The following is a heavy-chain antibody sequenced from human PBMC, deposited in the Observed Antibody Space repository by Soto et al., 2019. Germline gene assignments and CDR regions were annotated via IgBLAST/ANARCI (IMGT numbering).Heavy chain of an antibody. V-gene: IGHV4-39*01. J-gene: IGHJ6*02. CDR2: IYYSGST. CDR3: ARRLFSGYDSPYYYYGMDV. D-gene: IGHD5-12*01. CDR1: GGSISSSSYY. Sequence: SETLSLTCTVSGGSISSSSYYWGWIRQPPGKGLEWIGSIYYSGSTYYNPSLKSRVTISVDTSKNQFSLKLSSVTAADTAVYYCARRLFSGYDSPYYYYGMDVWGQGTTVT.